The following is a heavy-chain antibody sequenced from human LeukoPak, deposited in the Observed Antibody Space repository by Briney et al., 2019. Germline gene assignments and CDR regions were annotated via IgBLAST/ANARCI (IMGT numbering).Heavy chain of an antibody. V-gene: IGHV4-59*08. Sequence: PSETLSLTCTVSGGSISAYYWSWIRQLPGKGLEWIGYIYYSGSTDSNPSLKSRVTISVDTSKNQISLKLSSVTAADTAVYYCARTYCRGGSCHFDYWGQGTLVTVSS. CDR1: GGSISAYY. J-gene: IGHJ4*02. CDR3: ARTYCRGGSCHFDY. D-gene: IGHD2-15*01. CDR2: IYYSGST.